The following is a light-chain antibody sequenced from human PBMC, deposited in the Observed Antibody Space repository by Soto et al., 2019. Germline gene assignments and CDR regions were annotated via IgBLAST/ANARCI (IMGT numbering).Light chain of an antibody. CDR1: QSVSSN. V-gene: IGKV3-15*01. CDR3: QQYNNCPPWT. CDR2: GAS. Sequence: EIVMTQSPATLSVSPGERATLPCRASQSVSSNLSWYQQKPGQAPRLLIYGASTRATGIPARFSGSGSGTEYTRTISSLQSEDFAVYYCQQYNNCPPWTFGQGTKVEIK. J-gene: IGKJ1*01.